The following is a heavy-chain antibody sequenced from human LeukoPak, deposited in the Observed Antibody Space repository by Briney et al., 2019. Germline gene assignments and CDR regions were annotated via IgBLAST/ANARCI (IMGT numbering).Heavy chain of an antibody. Sequence: PSETLSLTCAVYGGSFSGYYWSWIRQPPGKGLEWIGSIYYSGSTYYNPSLKSRVTISVDTSKNQFSLKLSSVTAADTAVYYCARTPNIHWFDPWGQGTLVTVSS. J-gene: IGHJ5*02. D-gene: IGHD2/OR15-2a*01. CDR1: GGSFSGYY. CDR2: IYYSGST. CDR3: ARTPNIHWFDP. V-gene: IGHV4-34*01.